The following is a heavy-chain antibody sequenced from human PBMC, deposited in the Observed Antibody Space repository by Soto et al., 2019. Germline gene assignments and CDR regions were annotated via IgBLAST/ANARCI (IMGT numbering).Heavy chain of an antibody. V-gene: IGHV1-69*01. CDR2: IIPIFGTA. D-gene: IGHD5-18*01. CDR3: ARSGYSYGIVYYYYGMDV. J-gene: IGHJ6*02. CDR1: GGTFSSYA. Sequence: QVQLVQSGAEVKKPGSSVKVSCKASGGTFSSYAISWVRQAPGQGLEWMGGIIPIFGTANYAQKFQGRVTITADESTSTAYMELSSLRSEDTAVYYCARSGYSYGIVYYYYGMDVWGQGTTVTVSS.